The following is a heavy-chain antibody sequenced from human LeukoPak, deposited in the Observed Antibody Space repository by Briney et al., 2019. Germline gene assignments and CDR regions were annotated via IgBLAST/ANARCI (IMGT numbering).Heavy chain of an antibody. D-gene: IGHD5-18*01. CDR3: AREENTAVVLRP. Sequence: ASVKVSCKASGGTFSSYAISWVRQAPGQGLEWMGGIIPIFGTANYAQKFQGRVTITADESTSTAYMELSSLRSEDTAVYYCAREENTAVVLRPWGQGTLVTVSS. J-gene: IGHJ5*02. CDR2: IIPIFGTA. CDR1: GGTFSSYA. V-gene: IGHV1-69*13.